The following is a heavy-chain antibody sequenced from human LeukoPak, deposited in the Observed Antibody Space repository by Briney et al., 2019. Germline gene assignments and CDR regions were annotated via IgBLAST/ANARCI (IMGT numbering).Heavy chain of an antibody. J-gene: IGHJ4*02. CDR1: GFTFSTYP. V-gene: IGHV3-64*01. Sequence: PGGSLRPSCAASGFTFSTYPMHWVRQAPGKGLEYVSAISSNGGSTFYANSVKGRFTISRDNSKNTLYLQMGSLRTEDMAVYYCARGSGYCSSTGCYTSYDFDYWGQGTLVTVSS. CDR2: ISSNGGST. D-gene: IGHD2-2*01. CDR3: ARGSGYCSSTGCYTSYDFDY.